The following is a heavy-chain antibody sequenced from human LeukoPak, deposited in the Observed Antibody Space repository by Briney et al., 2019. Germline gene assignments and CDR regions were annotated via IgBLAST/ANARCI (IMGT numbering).Heavy chain of an antibody. V-gene: IGHV3-33*01. J-gene: IGHJ4*02. CDR2: ISYDGTDK. CDR1: GFTFSRYG. Sequence: PGGSLRLSCAASGFTFSRYGMHWVRQAPGKGLEWLAVISYDGTDKYYADSVKGRFTISRDNSKNTLYLQMNSLRAEDTAAYFCARARSGDGFNLDYWGQGTLVTVSS. D-gene: IGHD5-24*01. CDR3: ARARSGDGFNLDY.